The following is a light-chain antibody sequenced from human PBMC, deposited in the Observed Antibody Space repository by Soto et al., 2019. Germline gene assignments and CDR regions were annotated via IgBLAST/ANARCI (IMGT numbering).Light chain of an antibody. CDR2: DAS. V-gene: IGKV1-5*01. CDR1: QSISSW. J-gene: IGKJ1*01. CDR3: QQYNSYRT. Sequence: DIQMTQSPSTLSASVGDRVTITCRASQSISSWLAWYQQKPGKAPKLLIYDASSLESGVPSRFSGSGSGTECTLTISSLQPDGFATYYCQQYNSYRTFGKGTKV.